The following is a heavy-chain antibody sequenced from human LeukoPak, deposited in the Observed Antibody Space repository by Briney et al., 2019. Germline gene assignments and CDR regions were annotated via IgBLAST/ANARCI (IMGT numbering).Heavy chain of an antibody. CDR3: ARWGRDQQLVYFDY. CDR1: GFTFSSYE. D-gene: IGHD6-13*01. Sequence: GGSLRLSCAASGFTFSSYEMNWVRQAPGEGLEWVSYISSSGSTIYYADSVKGRFTISRDNSKNTLYLQMNSLRAEDTAVYYCARWGRDQQLVYFDYWGQGTLVTVSS. J-gene: IGHJ4*02. CDR2: ISSSGSTI. V-gene: IGHV3-48*03.